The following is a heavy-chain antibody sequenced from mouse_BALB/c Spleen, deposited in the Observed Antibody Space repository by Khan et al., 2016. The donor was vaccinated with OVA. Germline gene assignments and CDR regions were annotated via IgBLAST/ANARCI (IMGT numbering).Heavy chain of an antibody. V-gene: IGHV1S137*01. CDR2: ISTYSGNT. D-gene: IGHD2-3*01. Sequence: QVQLQQPGPELVRPGVSVKISCKGSGYTFTDYAMYWVKQSHAKSLEWIGLISTYSGNTNYNQKFKDKATLTVDKSSSTAYMELARLTSEDSAIYYCARPAYDGYYDYWGQGTTLTVSS. CDR1: GYTFTDYA. CDR3: ARPAYDGYYDY. J-gene: IGHJ2*01.